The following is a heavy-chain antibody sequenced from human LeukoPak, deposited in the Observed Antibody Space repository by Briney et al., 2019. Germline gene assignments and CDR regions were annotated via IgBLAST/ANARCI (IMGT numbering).Heavy chain of an antibody. CDR3: ARGSGGNSFGLHPYYMDV. CDR1: GGSISSSSYY. Sequence: SETLSLTCTVSGGSISSSSYYWGWIRQPPGKGLEWIGSIYYSGSTYYNPSLKSRVTISVDTSKNQFSLKLSSVTAADTAVYYCARGSGGNSFGLHPYYMDVWGKGTTVTVSS. D-gene: IGHD4-23*01. CDR2: IYYSGST. V-gene: IGHV4-39*07. J-gene: IGHJ6*03.